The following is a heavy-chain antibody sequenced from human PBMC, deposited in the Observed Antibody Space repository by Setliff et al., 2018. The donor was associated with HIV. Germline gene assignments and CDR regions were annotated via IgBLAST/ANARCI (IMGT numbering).Heavy chain of an antibody. CDR3: ARDVGDSSGYYYVDS. J-gene: IGHJ4*02. D-gene: IGHD6-19*01. Sequence: ASVKVSCKASGYTFTSYYMHWVRQAPGQGLEWMGIINPSGGSAAYAEQFQGRVTMTSDTSTNTVYMELRSLRFEETAVFYCARDVGDSSGYYYVDSWGQGTLVTVSS. CDR1: GYTFTSYY. V-gene: IGHV1-46*01. CDR2: INPSGGSA.